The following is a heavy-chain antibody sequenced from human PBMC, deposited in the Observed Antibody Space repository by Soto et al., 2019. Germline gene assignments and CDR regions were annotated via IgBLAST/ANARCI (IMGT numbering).Heavy chain of an antibody. CDR3: ARGSLGAAAGSYYYYYGMDL. J-gene: IGHJ6*02. CDR1: GFTFSSYS. D-gene: IGHD6-13*01. Sequence: PGGSLRLSCAASGFTFSSYSMNWVRQAPGKGLEWVSSISSSSSYIYYADSVKGRFTISRDNAKNSLYLQMNSLRAEDTAVYYCARGSLGAAAGSYYYYYGMDLWGQGTTVTVSS. V-gene: IGHV3-21*01. CDR2: ISSSSSYI.